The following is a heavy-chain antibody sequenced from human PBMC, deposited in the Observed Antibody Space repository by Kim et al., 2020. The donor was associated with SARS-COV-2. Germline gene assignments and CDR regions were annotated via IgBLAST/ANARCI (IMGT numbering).Heavy chain of an antibody. Sequence: GGSLRLSCAASGFTFSSHWMQWARQAPGKGLEWVSHISKDATAIRYADSVKGRFTVSRDNAKNTLYLQMNSPRVEDTAVYYCARDYSAMRKFDPWGQGTLVTVSS. D-gene: IGHD4-4*01. CDR3: ARDYSAMRKFDP. CDR2: ISKDATAI. V-gene: IGHV3-74*01. J-gene: IGHJ5*02. CDR1: GFTFSSHW.